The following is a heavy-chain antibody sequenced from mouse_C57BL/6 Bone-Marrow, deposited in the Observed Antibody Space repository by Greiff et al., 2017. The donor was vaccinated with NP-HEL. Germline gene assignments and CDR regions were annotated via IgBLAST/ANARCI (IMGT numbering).Heavy chain of an antibody. CDR1: GYSITSGYY. J-gene: IGHJ1*03. V-gene: IGHV3-6*01. D-gene: IGHD1-1*01. CDR3: AQAVTTVVAKYFDV. Sequence: VQLQQSGPGLVKPSQSLSLTCSVTGYSITSGYYWNWIRQFPGNKLEWMGYISYDGSNNYNPSLKNRISITRDTSKNQFFLKLNSVTTEDTATYYCAQAVTTVVAKYFDVWGTGTTVTVSS. CDR2: ISYDGSN.